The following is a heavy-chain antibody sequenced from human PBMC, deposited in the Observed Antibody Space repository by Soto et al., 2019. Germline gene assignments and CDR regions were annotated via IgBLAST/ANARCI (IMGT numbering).Heavy chain of an antibody. J-gene: IGHJ3*01. V-gene: IGHV2-5*02. D-gene: IGHD3-22*01. CDR2: IYWDDDK. CDR3: AHILISQYYYDVSKYPHFFDF. Sequence: SGPTLVNPAQTLTLTCTFSGFSLSTTGVGVGWIRQPPGKAPEWLALIYWDDDKRYSPSLKSRLTITKDTSENQVVLRMTNMEPVATAKYSCAHILISQYYYDVSKYPHFFDFGGKGTMVTVS. CDR1: GFSLSTTGVG.